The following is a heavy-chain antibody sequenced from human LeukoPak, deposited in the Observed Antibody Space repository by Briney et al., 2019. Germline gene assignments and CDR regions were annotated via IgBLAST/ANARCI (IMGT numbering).Heavy chain of an antibody. CDR3: AKAPVTTCSGAYCYPFDY. Sequence: PGGSLRLSCTASGFTFGDYAMSWFRQAPGKGLEWVSYISSSSSTMYYADSVKGRFTISRDSSKNTLYLQMNRLRAEDAAVYYCAKAPVTTCSGAYCYPFDYWGQGTLVTVSS. CDR1: GFTFGDYA. CDR2: ISSSSSTM. V-gene: IGHV3-48*01. D-gene: IGHD2-21*01. J-gene: IGHJ4*02.